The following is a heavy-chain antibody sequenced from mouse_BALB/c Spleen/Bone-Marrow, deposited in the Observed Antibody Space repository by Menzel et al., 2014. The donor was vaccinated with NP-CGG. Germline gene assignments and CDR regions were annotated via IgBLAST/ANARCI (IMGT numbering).Heavy chain of an antibody. CDR1: GFTFSSYG. CDR2: INSNGGST. D-gene: IGHD1-1*01. CDR3: ARVYGWYFDV. J-gene: IGHJ1*01. V-gene: IGHV5-6-3*01. Sequence: EVKVVESGGGLVQPGGSLKLSCVASGFTFSSYGMSWVRQTPDKRLELVATINSNGGSTYYPDSVKGQFTISRDNAKNTLYLQMSSLKSEDTAMYYCARVYGWYFDVWGAGTTVTVSS.